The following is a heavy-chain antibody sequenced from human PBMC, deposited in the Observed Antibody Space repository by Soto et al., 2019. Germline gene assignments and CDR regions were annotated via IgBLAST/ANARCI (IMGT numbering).Heavy chain of an antibody. CDR3: ARVVRAAAGTGPYFYGMDV. J-gene: IGHJ6*02. Sequence: GESLKISCKGSGYSFTSYWISWVRQMPGKGLEWMGRIDPSDSYTNYSPSFQGHVTISADKSISTAYLQWSSLKASDTAMYYCARVVRAAAGTGPYFYGMDVWGQGTMVTVSS. CDR2: IDPSDSYT. CDR1: GYSFTSYW. V-gene: IGHV5-10-1*01. D-gene: IGHD6-13*01.